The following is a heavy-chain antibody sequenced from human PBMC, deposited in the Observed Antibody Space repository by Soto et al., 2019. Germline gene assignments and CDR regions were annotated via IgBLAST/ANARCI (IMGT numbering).Heavy chain of an antibody. CDR2: IYSSGNT. CDR1: GGTISCYY. Sequence: SETLSLTCSVSGGTISCYYWTWIRQPAGKGLEWIGRIYSSGNTKYNPSLQSRVTMSLDTSNNQFSLRLTSVTAADTAVYYCARGQRFSDWFDPWGQGTLVTVSS. J-gene: IGHJ5*02. CDR3: ARGQRFSDWFDP. V-gene: IGHV4-4*07. D-gene: IGHD3-3*01.